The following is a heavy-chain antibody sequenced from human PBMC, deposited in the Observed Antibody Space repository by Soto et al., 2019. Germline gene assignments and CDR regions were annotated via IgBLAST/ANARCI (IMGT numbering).Heavy chain of an antibody. CDR1: GYTFTSYG. CDR2: ISAYNGNT. V-gene: IGHV1-18*01. CDR3: ARANPTRRGLLLKTYYFDY. D-gene: IGHD2-21*02. Sequence: QVQLVQSGAEVKKPGASVKVSCKASGYTFTSYGISWVRQAPGQGLEWMGWISAYNGNTNYAQKLQGRVTMATDTSASTAYMELRSLRSDDTAVYYCARANPTRRGLLLKTYYFDYWGQGTLVTVSS. J-gene: IGHJ4*02.